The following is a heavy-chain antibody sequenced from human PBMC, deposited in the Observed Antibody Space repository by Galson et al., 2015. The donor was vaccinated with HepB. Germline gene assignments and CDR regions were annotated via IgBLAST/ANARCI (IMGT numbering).Heavy chain of an antibody. CDR2: ISSSSSYI. V-gene: IGHV3-21*01. CDR1: GFTFSSYS. D-gene: IGHD3-10*01. J-gene: IGHJ4*02. CDR3: ARDRGFGESLNNYFDY. Sequence: SLRLSCAASGFTFSSYSMNWVRQAPGKGLEWASSISSSSSYIYYADSVKGRFTISRDNAKNSLYLQMNSLRAEDTAVYYCARDRGFGESLNNYFDYWGQGTLVTVSS.